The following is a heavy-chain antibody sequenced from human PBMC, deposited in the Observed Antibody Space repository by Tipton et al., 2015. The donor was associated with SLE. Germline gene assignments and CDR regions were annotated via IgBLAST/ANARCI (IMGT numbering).Heavy chain of an antibody. J-gene: IGHJ3*01. CDR1: GAFVSSFC. Sequence: TLSLTCTVSGAFVSSFCWNWIRQSPGKGLEWIACVCNSVSTNYDPSLKSRGTISVDTSKNHFSLELTSVTAADTAVYYCARQRLRLLSPLDAWGQGTVLTVSS. V-gene: IGHV4-59*08. CDR2: VCNSVST. CDR3: ARQRLRLLSPLDA. D-gene: IGHD3-10*01.